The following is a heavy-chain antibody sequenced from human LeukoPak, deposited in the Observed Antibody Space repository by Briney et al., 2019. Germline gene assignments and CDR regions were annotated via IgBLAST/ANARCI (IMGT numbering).Heavy chain of an antibody. CDR3: AREPGYYYYYGMDV. CDR2: IWYDASNK. J-gene: IGHJ6*02. Sequence: GRSLRLSCAASGFTFSSYGMHWVRQAPGKGLEWVAVIWYDASNKYYADSVKGRFTISRDNSKNTLYLQMNSLRAEDTAVYYCAREPGYYYYYGMDVWGQGTTVTVSS. CDR1: GFTFSSYG. V-gene: IGHV3-33*01.